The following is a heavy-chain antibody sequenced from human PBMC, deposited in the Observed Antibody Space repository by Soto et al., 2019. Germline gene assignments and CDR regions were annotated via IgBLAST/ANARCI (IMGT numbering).Heavy chain of an antibody. V-gene: IGHV4-31*03. CDR2: IYYSGST. D-gene: IGHD6-13*01. Sequence: SETLSLTCTVSGGSICSGGYYWSWIRQHPGKGLEWIGYIYYSGSTYYNPSLKSRVTISVDTSKNQFSLKLSSVTAADTAVYYCARDGQLVGPGTDYWGQGTLVTVSS. CDR1: GGSICSGGYY. J-gene: IGHJ4*02. CDR3: ARDGQLVGPGTDY.